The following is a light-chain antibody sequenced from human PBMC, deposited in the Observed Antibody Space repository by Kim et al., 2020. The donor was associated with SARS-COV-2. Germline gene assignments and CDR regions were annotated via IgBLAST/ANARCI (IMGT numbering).Light chain of an antibody. J-gene: IGLJ3*02. CDR1: NIGSKG. CDR3: QVWDSSSDHPV. Sequence: APGKTAGITWGGNNIGSKGVHWYQQKPGQAPVLVIYYDSDRPSGLPERFSGSNSGNTATLTISRVEAGDEADYYCQVWDSSSDHPVFGGGTQLTVL. CDR2: YDS. V-gene: IGLV3-21*04.